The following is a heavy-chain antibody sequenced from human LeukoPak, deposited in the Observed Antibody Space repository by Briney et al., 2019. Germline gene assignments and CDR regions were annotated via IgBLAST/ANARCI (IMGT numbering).Heavy chain of an antibody. D-gene: IGHD3-22*01. J-gene: IGHJ4*02. CDR2: ISGSGGST. Sequence: VQPGGSLRLSCGASGFTFSSHAMTWVRQAPGKGLEWVSGISGSGGSTDYADSVKGRITISRDNSKNTLYLQMNSLRAEDTAVYYCAKESFIPYYYDSSGYVDFWGQGTLVTVSS. V-gene: IGHV3-23*01. CDR1: GFTFSSHA. CDR3: AKESFIPYYYDSSGYVDF.